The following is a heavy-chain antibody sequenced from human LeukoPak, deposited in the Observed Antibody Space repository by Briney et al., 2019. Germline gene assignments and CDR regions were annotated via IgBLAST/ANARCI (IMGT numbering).Heavy chain of an antibody. CDR2: VRGSGSDT. CDR1: GFTFSTYA. Sequence: GGSLRLSCAASGFTFSTYAMSWVRQAPGKGLEWVSAVRGSGSDTYYADSVKGRFTISRDNSNNTLHLQMNSLRAEDKSIYYCAKTSPVNSAYDSPFDYWGQGTLVTVSS. V-gene: IGHV3-23*01. D-gene: IGHD5-12*01. CDR3: AKTSPVNSAYDSPFDY. J-gene: IGHJ4*02.